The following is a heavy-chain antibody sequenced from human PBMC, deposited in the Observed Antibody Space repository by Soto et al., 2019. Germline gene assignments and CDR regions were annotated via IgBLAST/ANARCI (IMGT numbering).Heavy chain of an antibody. CDR2: IYYSGST. V-gene: IGHV4-61*01. CDR3: ASNDMVRGYYYGMDV. Sequence: PSETLSLTCTVSGGSVSSGSYYWSWIRQPPGKGLEWIGYIYYSGSTNYNPSLKSRVTISVDTSKNQFSLKLSSVTAADTAVYYCASNDMVRGYYYGMDVWGQGTTVTVSS. D-gene: IGHD3-10*01. J-gene: IGHJ6*02. CDR1: GGSVSSGSYY.